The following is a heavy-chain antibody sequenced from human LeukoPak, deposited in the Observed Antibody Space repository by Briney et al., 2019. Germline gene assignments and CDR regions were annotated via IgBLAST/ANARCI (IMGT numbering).Heavy chain of an antibody. D-gene: IGHD3-22*01. Sequence: SETLFLTCAVYGGSFSGYYWSWIRQPPGKGLEWIGEINHSGSTNYNPSLKSRVTISVDTSKNQFSLKLSSVTAADTAVYYCARDPGRNYYDSSGYRWGQGTLVTVSS. CDR1: GGSFSGYY. CDR2: INHSGST. J-gene: IGHJ4*02. CDR3: ARDPGRNYYDSSGYR. V-gene: IGHV4-34*01.